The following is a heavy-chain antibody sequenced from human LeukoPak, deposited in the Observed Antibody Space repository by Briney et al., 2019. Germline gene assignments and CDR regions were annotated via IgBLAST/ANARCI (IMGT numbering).Heavy chain of an antibody. CDR3: ARDVEYSSSVSP. V-gene: IGHV4-34*01. Sequence: SETLSLTCAVYGGSFGGYYWSWIRQPPGKGLEWIGEINHSGSTNYNPSLKSRVTISVDTSKNQFSLKLSSVTAADTAVYYCARDVEYSSSVSPWGQGTLVTVSS. J-gene: IGHJ5*02. D-gene: IGHD6-6*01. CDR2: INHSGST. CDR1: GGSFGGYY.